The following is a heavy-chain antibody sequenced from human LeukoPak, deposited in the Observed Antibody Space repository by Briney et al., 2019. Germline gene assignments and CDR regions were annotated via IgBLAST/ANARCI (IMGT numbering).Heavy chain of an antibody. CDR3: ARGFALDF. J-gene: IGHJ3*01. CDR2: TYYRSKWYY. Sequence: SQTLSLTCDISGYTVSSNSAPWNWIRQSPSRGLEWLGRTYYRSKWYYDYAVSVKSRITISLDTSKNQFSLQLNSVTADDTAVYYCARGFALDFWGQGTMVTVSS. V-gene: IGHV6-1*01. CDR1: GYTVSSNSAP.